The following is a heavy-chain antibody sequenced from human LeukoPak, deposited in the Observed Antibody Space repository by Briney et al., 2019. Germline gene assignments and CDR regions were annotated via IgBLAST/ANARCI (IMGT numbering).Heavy chain of an antibody. D-gene: IGHD4-17*01. V-gene: IGHV4-38-2*02. CDR3: ARSDYGDLAAFDI. Sequence: PSETLSLTCTVSGYSISSGYYWGWIRQPPGKGLGWIGSIYHSGSTYYNPSLKSRVTISVDTSKYQFSLKLSSVTAADTAVYYCARSDYGDLAAFDIWGQGTMVTVSS. CDR2: IYHSGST. CDR1: GYSISSGYY. J-gene: IGHJ3*02.